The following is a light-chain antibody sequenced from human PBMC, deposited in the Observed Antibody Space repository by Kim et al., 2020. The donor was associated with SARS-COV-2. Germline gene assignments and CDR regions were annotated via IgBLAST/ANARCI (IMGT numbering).Light chain of an antibody. J-gene: IGLJ7*01. CDR3: SSYTSSSTAV. V-gene: IGLV2-14*04. CDR1: SRDVGGYNY. Sequence: GQSMYNACTGTSRDVGGYNYGSWDKQKPGKAPKLMIYDVSKRRSGVSNRGSGAKSGKTASLTISGLQGEDEADYYCSSYTSSSTAVFGGGTQLTVL. CDR2: DVS.